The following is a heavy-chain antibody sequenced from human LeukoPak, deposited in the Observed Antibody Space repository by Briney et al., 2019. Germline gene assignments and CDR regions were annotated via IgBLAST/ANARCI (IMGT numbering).Heavy chain of an antibody. J-gene: IGHJ4*02. CDR1: GFTFSSYG. Sequence: GGSLRLSCAASGFTFSSYGMSWVRQAPGKGLEWVATISGSGYNTYYADSVKGRFTISRDNSANTLSLHMSSLRAEDTALYYCAKHSGSYFIYYVDSWGQGTLVTVSS. D-gene: IGHD1-26*01. V-gene: IGHV3-23*01. CDR2: ISGSGYNT. CDR3: AKHSGSYFIYYVDS.